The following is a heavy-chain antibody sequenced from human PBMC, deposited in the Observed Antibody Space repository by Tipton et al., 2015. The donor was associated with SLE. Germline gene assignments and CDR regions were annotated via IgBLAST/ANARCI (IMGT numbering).Heavy chain of an antibody. CDR2: VFYNGET. J-gene: IGHJ3*01. D-gene: IGHD5-24*01. CDR1: RGSISSYY. Sequence: TLSLTCTVSRGSISSYYWSWIRQPPGQGLEWIGHVFYNGETNYNPSLKGRVTISLDTSMKQFSLNLMSVTSADTAVYYCGRARVGMGYVFDLWGQGTMVTVSS. CDR3: GRARVGMGYVFDL. V-gene: IGHV4-59*01.